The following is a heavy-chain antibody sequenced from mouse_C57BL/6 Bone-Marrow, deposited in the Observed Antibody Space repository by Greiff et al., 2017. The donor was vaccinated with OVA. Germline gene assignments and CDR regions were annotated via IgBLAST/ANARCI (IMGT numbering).Heavy chain of an antibody. CDR3: ARRYGSSYWYFDV. Sequence: QLQESGAELVKPGASVKISCKASGYAFSSYWMNWVKQRPGKGLEWIGQIYPGDGDTNYNGKFKGKATLTADKSSSTAYMQLSSLTSEDSAVYFCARRYGSSYWYFDVWGTGTTVTVSS. CDR1: GYAFSSYW. J-gene: IGHJ1*03. D-gene: IGHD1-1*01. V-gene: IGHV1-80*01. CDR2: IYPGDGDT.